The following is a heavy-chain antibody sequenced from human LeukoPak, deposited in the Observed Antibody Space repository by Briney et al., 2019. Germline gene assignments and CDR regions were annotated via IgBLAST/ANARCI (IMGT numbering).Heavy chain of an antibody. CDR3: ARAINYYGSLGYFQH. CDR2: ISWNSGSI. CDR1: GFTFDDYA. J-gene: IGHJ1*01. Sequence: GGSLRLSCAASGFTFDDYAMHWVRQAPGKGLEWVSGISWNSGSIGYADSVKGRFTISRDNAKNSLYLQMNSLRAEDTALYYCARAINYYGSLGYFQHWGQGTLVTVSS. D-gene: IGHD3-10*01. V-gene: IGHV3-9*01.